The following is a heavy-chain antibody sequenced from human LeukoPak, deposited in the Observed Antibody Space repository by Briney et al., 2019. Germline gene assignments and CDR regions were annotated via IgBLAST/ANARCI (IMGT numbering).Heavy chain of an antibody. CDR1: GGSISSSTYY. CDR3: ARLQRWNYLSYFDY. CDR2: IYYSGSS. D-gene: IGHD1-7*01. Sequence: SETLSLTCAVSGGSISSSTYYWGWIRQPPGRGLEWIGSIYYSGSSYYSPSVKSRVTISVDTSKNQFSLRLSSVTAADTAVYYCARLQRWNYLSYFDYWGQGTLVTVSS. J-gene: IGHJ4*02. V-gene: IGHV4-39*07.